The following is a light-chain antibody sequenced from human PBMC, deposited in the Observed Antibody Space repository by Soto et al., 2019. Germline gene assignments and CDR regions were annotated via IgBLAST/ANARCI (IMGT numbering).Light chain of an antibody. CDR1: SSDVGAYRF. Sequence: HSVLTQAASVSGSPGQSIAISCTGTSSDVGAYRFVSWYQQHPGRAPKLMIYDVSNRPSGVSDRFSGSTSGNTASLTISGLQAEDEADYYCSSFTSSDTYVFGTGTKVTVL. J-gene: IGLJ1*01. CDR3: SSFTSSDTYV. CDR2: DVS. V-gene: IGLV2-14*03.